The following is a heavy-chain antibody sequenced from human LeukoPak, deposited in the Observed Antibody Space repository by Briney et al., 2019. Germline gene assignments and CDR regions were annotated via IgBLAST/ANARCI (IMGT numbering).Heavy chain of an antibody. CDR2: ISGSGGST. CDR1: GFTFSSYA. D-gene: IGHD3-10*01. Sequence: GGSLRLSCAASGFTFSSYAMSWVRQAPGKGLEWVSAISGSGGSTYYADSLKGRFTISRDNSNNTLYLQMNSLRADDTAVYYCAKWISRHVLLCFGELRSYYYYGMDVWGKGTTVTVSS. CDR3: AKWISRHVLLCFGELRSYYYYGMDV. J-gene: IGHJ6*04. V-gene: IGHV3-23*01.